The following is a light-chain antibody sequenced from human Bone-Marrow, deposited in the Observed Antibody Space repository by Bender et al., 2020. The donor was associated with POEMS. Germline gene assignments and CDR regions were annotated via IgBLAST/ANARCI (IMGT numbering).Light chain of an antibody. CDR1: SSDVGSDNL. V-gene: IGLV2-23*01. CDR2: EGS. Sequence: QSALTQPASVSGSPGQSITISCTGTSSDVGSDNLVSWYQQHPGRVPKLIIYEGSKRPSGVSNRFSGSKSGNTASLTISGLQADDEADYYCCSYTDRSTFVFGSGTKVTVL. CDR3: CSYTDRSTFV. J-gene: IGLJ1*01.